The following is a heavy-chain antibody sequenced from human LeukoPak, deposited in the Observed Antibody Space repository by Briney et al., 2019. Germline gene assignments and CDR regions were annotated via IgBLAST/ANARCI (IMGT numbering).Heavy chain of an antibody. Sequence: ASVKVSCKASGYTFTGYYMHWVRQAPGQGLEWMGWINPNSGGTNYAQKFQGRVTMTRDTSISTAYMELSRLRSDDTAVYYCARERGSSGWYQYYYYYGMDVWGQGTTVTVSS. CDR2: INPNSGGT. J-gene: IGHJ6*02. CDR1: GYTFTGYY. CDR3: ARERGSSGWYQYYYYYGMDV. V-gene: IGHV1-2*02. D-gene: IGHD6-19*01.